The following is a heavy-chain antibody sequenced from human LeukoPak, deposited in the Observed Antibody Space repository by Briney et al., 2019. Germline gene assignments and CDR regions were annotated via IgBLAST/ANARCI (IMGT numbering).Heavy chain of an antibody. V-gene: IGHV6-1*01. Sequence: SQTLSLTCAISGDSVSRNSAAWDWIRQSPSRGLEWLGRTYYRSKWSNHYAESVKSRITINPDTSKNQFSLQLNSVTPEDTAVYYCARVIRGTTGTIDYWGLGNLVTVSS. D-gene: IGHD1-1*01. J-gene: IGHJ4*02. CDR1: GDSVSRNSAA. CDR3: ARVIRGTTGTIDY. CDR2: TYYRSKWSN.